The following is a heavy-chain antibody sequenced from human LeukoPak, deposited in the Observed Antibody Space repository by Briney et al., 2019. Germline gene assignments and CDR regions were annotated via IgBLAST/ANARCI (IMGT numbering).Heavy chain of an antibody. CDR2: FDPEDGET. Sequence: SVNVSCKVSGYTLTELSMHWVRQAPGKGLESMGGFDPEDGETIYAHKFQGGVTMTEHTSTDTAYMELSSPRSEDTAVYYCPPDTARGYSGYVNSWGQGTLVTVSS. V-gene: IGHV1-24*01. D-gene: IGHD5-12*01. CDR1: GYTLTELS. CDR3: PPDTARGYSGYVNS. J-gene: IGHJ4*02.